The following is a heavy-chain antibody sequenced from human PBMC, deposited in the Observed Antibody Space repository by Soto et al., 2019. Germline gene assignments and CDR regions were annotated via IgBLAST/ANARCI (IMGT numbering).Heavy chain of an antibody. CDR1: GGTFGNSA. D-gene: IGHD3-3*02. CDR3: QRDKDRQQLGGNYSYGIDV. J-gene: IGHJ6*02. V-gene: IGHV1-69*12. Sequence: QVQLVQSGAEVKKPGSSVTVSCKASGGTFGNSAISWVRQAPGQGLEWMGGSIPIFPTPDYAQNFQGRLTNPADESTSTAHMELTCFRSEDTAVYYCQRDKDRQQLGGNYSYGIDVWGQGTTVTVSS. CDR2: SIPIFPTP.